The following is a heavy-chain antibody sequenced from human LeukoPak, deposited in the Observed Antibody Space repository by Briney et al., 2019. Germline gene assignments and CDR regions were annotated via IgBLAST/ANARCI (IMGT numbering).Heavy chain of an antibody. CDR3: ARDGSPQVRGVINY. CDR1: GFTFSSYS. D-gene: IGHD3-10*01. J-gene: IGHJ4*02. CDR2: ISSSSSYI. Sequence: PGGSLRLSCAASGFTFSSYSMNWVRQAPGKGLEWVSSISSSSSYIYYADSVKGRFTISRDNAKNSLCLQMNSLRAEDTAVYYCARDGSPQVRGVINYWGQGTLVTVSS. V-gene: IGHV3-21*01.